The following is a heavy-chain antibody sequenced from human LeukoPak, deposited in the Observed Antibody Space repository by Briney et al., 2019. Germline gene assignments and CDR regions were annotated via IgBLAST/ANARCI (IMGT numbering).Heavy chain of an antibody. V-gene: IGHV4-34*01. D-gene: IGHD5-12*01. Sequence: SETLSLTCAVYGGSFSGYYWTWIRQPPGKGLEWIGEINHSGSTNYNPSLKSRVTISVDTSKNQFSLKLSSVTAADTAVYYCARGYSGYDPFDYWGQGTLVTVSS. J-gene: IGHJ4*02. CDR3: ARGYSGYDPFDY. CDR2: INHSGST. CDR1: GGSFSGYY.